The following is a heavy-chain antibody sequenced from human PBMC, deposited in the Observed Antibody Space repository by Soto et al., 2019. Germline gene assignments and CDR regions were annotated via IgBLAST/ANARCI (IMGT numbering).Heavy chain of an antibody. J-gene: IGHJ4*02. CDR1: GDSVNSYY. CDR2: GSYSGST. Sequence: QVQLQESGPGLVKPSETLSLNCTVTGDSVNSYYWRWMRQPPGKGLEGMGYGSYSGSTTYNPSPTSRVTLSVDTSPNQISLRPKSVPAAATAVYYCARAETSGIHYFDYWGQGSLVTVSS. V-gene: IGHV4-59*02. CDR3: ARAETSGIHYFDY. D-gene: IGHD6-13*01.